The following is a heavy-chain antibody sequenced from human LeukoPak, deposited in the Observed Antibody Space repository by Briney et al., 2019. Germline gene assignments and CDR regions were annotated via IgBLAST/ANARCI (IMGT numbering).Heavy chain of an antibody. Sequence: PGGSLRLSCAASGFTFSNAWMNWARQAPGKGLEWVGRIKSETDGGTTDYAAPVKGRFTISRDDSKNTLYLQMNSLKSEDTAVYYCSRDRVDTATPYYYYYGMDVWGQGTTVTVSS. CDR2: IKSETDGGTT. J-gene: IGHJ6*02. CDR3: SRDRVDTATPYYYYYGMDV. CDR1: GFTFSNAW. D-gene: IGHD5-18*01. V-gene: IGHV3-15*01.